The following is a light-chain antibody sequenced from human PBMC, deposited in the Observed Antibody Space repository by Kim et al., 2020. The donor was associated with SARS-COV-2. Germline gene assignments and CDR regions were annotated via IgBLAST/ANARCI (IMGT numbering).Light chain of an antibody. J-gene: IGLJ1*01. CDR2: SYN. CDR1: SSNVGSYT. V-gene: IGLV1-44*01. Sequence: QSVLTQPPSASGTPGQRVTISCSGSSSNVGSYTVNWFQHLPGTAPKLLIYSYNQRPSGVPDRFSGSKSGTSASLAISGLQSEDEADYFCASWDDSLNGYVFGSGTKVTVL. CDR3: ASWDDSLNGYV.